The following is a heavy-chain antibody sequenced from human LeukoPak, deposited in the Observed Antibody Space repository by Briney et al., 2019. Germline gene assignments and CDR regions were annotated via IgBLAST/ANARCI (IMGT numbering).Heavy chain of an antibody. Sequence: GGSLRLSCAASGFTFSDYGMSWVRQAPGKGLEWVSFIYSDNTHYSDSVKGRFTISRDNSKNTLYLQMNSLRAEDTAVYYCARRAGAYSHPYDYWGQGTLVTVSS. V-gene: IGHV3-53*01. CDR3: ARRAGAYSHPYDY. J-gene: IGHJ4*02. D-gene: IGHD4/OR15-4a*01. CDR2: IYSDNT. CDR1: GFTFSDYG.